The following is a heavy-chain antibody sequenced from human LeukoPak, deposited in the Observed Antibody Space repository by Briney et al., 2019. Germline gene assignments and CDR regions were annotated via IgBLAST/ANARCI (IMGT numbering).Heavy chain of an antibody. J-gene: IGHJ4*02. CDR3: ARDPPATTTLDY. CDR2: INPASGGT. V-gene: IGHV1-2*02. CDR1: GYTFTDYY. Sequence: GASVKVSCKASGYTFTDYYMHWVRQAPGQGLEWMGWINPASGGTKYAQIFQGRVTMTRDTSSSTAYMELSRLTSDDTAVYHCARDPPATTTLDYWGQGTLVTVSS. D-gene: IGHD1-1*01.